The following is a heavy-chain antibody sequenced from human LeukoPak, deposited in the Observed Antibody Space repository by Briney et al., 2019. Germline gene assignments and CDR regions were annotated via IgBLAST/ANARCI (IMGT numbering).Heavy chain of an antibody. V-gene: IGHV3-23*01. CDR3: ARDSLLEQGYYGMDV. Sequence: GGSLRLSCAASGFIFTSYTMTWVRQAPGKGLEWVAAISGSGDTTSYADSVKGRFAISRDNSKNTLSLQMNSLRAEDTAVYYCARDSLLEQGYYGMDVWGQGTTVTVSS. D-gene: IGHD1/OR15-1a*01. CDR2: ISGSGDTT. CDR1: GFIFTSYT. J-gene: IGHJ6*02.